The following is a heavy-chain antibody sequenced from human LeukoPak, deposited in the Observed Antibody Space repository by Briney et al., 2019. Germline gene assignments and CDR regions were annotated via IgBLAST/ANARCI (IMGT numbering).Heavy chain of an antibody. V-gene: IGHV7-4-1*02. CDR1: GYTFNSYA. CDR2: INTHTGNP. CDR3: ARDLPRGFDP. Sequence: ASVKVSCKASGYTFNSYAMNWVRQAPGQGLEWMAWINTHTGNPTYAQGFTGRFVFSLDTSVSTAYLQISSLKAEDTAVYYCARDLPRGFDPWGQGTLVTVSS. J-gene: IGHJ5*02.